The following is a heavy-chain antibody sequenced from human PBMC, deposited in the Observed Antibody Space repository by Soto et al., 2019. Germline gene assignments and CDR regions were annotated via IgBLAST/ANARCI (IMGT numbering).Heavy chain of an antibody. Sequence: QEQLQESGPGLVMPSGTLSLTCDVSGASLSSSNWWSWVRQPPGKGLEWIGEIHDGGSTNYNPSLKRRVTMSVDKPKNQISLRLNSVTAADTAVYYCATGNNYGFCLQYWGQGNLITVSA. V-gene: IGHV4-4*02. J-gene: IGHJ4*02. D-gene: IGHD5-18*01. CDR3: ATGNNYGFCLQY. CDR2: IHDGGST. CDR1: GASLSSSNW.